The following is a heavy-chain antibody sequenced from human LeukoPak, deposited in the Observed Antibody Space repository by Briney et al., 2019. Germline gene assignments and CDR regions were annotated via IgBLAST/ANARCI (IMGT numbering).Heavy chain of an antibody. J-gene: IGHJ4*02. Sequence: SETLSLTCTVSGDSISGFYWSWIRQPPGKGLEWIGYIYYSGSTNYNPSLKSRVTMSIDTSKNQFSPKLSSVTAADTAVYYCARATNYYDSSGSPLDYWGQGTLVTVSS. CDR3: ARATNYYDSSGSPLDY. CDR2: IYYSGST. CDR1: GDSISGFY. D-gene: IGHD3-22*01. V-gene: IGHV4-59*01.